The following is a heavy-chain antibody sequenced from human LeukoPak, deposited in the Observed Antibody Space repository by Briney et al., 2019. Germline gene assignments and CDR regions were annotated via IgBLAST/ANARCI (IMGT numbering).Heavy chain of an antibody. V-gene: IGHV1-2*02. D-gene: IGHD6-13*01. CDR3: AREAGIAAAGHFDY. CDR2: INPNSGGT. CDR1: GYSFTGYY. Sequence: GASVKVSCKASGYSFTGYYIHWVRRAPGQGLEWMGWINPNSGGTNYAQKFQGRVTMTRDTSISTAYMELSRLRSDDTAVYYCAREAGIAAAGHFDYWGQGTLVTVSS. J-gene: IGHJ4*02.